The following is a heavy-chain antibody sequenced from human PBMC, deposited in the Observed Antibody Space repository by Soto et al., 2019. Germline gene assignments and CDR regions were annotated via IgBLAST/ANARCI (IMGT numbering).Heavy chain of an antibody. J-gene: IGHJ4*02. CDR2: ISAYNGNT. CDR3: ARDFVIIGVAASRDPFDY. CDR1: GYTFTSYG. V-gene: IGHV1-18*01. Sequence: QVQLVKSGAEVKKPGASVKVSCKASGYTFTSYGISWVRQAPGQGLEWMGWISAYNGNTNYAQKLQGRVTMTTDTSTSTAYMERRSLRADDTAVYYCARDFVIIGVAASRDPFDYWGQGTLVTVAS. D-gene: IGHD2-15*01.